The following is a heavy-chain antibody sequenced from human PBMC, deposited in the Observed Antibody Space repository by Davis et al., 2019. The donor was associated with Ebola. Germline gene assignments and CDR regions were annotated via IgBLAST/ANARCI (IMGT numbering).Heavy chain of an antibody. D-gene: IGHD1-26*01. CDR3: ANCGGKVGATPFDY. V-gene: IGHV3-23*01. J-gene: IGHJ4*02. Sequence: PGGSLRLSCAASGFTFSSYAMSWVRQAPGKGLEWVSAISGSGGSTYYADSVKGRFTISRDNSKNTLYLQMNSLRAEDTAVYYCANCGGKVGATPFDYWGQGTLVTVSS. CDR1: GFTFSSYA. CDR2: ISGSGGST.